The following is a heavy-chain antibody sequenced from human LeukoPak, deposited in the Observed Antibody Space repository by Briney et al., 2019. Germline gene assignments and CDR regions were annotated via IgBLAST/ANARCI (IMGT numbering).Heavy chain of an antibody. CDR3: TRASEDIVVVPAARGRVDYYYYYMDV. V-gene: IGHV3-49*04. J-gene: IGHJ6*03. Sequence: GGSLRLSCTASGFTFGDYAMSWVRQAPGKGLEWVGFIRSKAYGGTTEYAASVKGRFTISRDDSKSIAYLQMNSLKTEDTAVYYCTRASEDIVVVPAARGRVDYYYYYMDVWGKGTTVTVSS. CDR2: IRSKAYGGTT. CDR1: GFTFGDYA. D-gene: IGHD2-2*01.